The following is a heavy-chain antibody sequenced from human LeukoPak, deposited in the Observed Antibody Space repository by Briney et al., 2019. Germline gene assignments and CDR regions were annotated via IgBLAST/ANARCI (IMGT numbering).Heavy chain of an antibody. V-gene: IGHV3-48*03. CDR1: GFTFSSYG. D-gene: IGHD2-8*01. CDR3: AGVTYPFRY. Sequence: PGGSLRLSCAASGFTFSSYGMNWVRQAPGKGLEWVSYISSSGSTIYYADSVKGRFTISRDNAKNSLYLQMNSLRAEDTAVYYCAGVTYPFRYWGQGTLVTVSS. J-gene: IGHJ4*02. CDR2: ISSSGSTI.